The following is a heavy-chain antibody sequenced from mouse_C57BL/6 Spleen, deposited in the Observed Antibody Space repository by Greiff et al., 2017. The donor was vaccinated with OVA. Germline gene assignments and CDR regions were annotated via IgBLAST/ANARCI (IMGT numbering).Heavy chain of an antibody. V-gene: IGHV1-54*01. Sequence: QVQLQQSGAELVRPGTSVKVSCKASGYAFTNYLIEWVKQRPGQGLEWIGVINPGSGGTNYNEKFKGKATLTADKSSSTAYMQLSSLTSEDSAVYVCARRGGYDGDYYAMDYWGQGTSVTVSS. J-gene: IGHJ4*01. CDR3: ARRGGYDGDYYAMDY. CDR2: INPGSGGT. CDR1: GYAFTNYL. D-gene: IGHD2-2*01.